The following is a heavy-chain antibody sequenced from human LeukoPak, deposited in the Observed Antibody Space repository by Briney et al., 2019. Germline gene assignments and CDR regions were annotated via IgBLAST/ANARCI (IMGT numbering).Heavy chain of an antibody. Sequence: GASVKVSCKASGYTFTRYYMHWVRQAPGQGLEWMGWINPNSGGTNYAQKFQGWVTMTRDTSISTAYMELSRLRSDDTVVYYCARITLGGCSSTSCYTGNDYWGQGTLVTVSS. J-gene: IGHJ4*02. V-gene: IGHV1-2*04. CDR2: INPNSGGT. D-gene: IGHD2-2*02. CDR1: GYTFTRYY. CDR3: ARITLGGCSSTSCYTGNDY.